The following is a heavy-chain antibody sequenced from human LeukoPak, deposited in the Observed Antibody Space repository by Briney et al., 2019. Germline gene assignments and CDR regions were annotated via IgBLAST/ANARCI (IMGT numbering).Heavy chain of an antibody. V-gene: IGHV3-30-3*01. CDR1: GFTFSSYA. CDR2: ISYDGSNK. Sequence: GGSLRLSCAASGFTFSSYAMHWVRQAPGKGLEWVAVISYDGSNKYYADSVKGRFTISRDNSKDTLYLQMNSLRAEDTAVYYCARIMTTVTPFDYWGQGTLVTVSS. J-gene: IGHJ4*02. D-gene: IGHD4-17*01. CDR3: ARIMTTVTPFDY.